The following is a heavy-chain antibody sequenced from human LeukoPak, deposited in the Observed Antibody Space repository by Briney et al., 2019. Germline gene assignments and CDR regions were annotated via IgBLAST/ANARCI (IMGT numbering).Heavy chain of an antibody. V-gene: IGHV4-38-2*02. Sequence: SETLSLTCTVSDDSISDYYRGWIRQPPGKGLEWIGSIYHSGSTYYNPSLKSRVTISVDTSKNQFSLKLSSVTAADTAVYYCARDSSGYSYYFDYWGQGTLVTVSS. CDR3: ARDSSGYSYYFDY. J-gene: IGHJ4*02. CDR2: IYHSGST. D-gene: IGHD3-22*01. CDR1: DDSISDYY.